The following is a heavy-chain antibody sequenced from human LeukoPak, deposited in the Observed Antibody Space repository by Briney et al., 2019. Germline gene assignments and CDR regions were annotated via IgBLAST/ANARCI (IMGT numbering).Heavy chain of an antibody. J-gene: IGHJ4*02. D-gene: IGHD5-18*01. CDR1: GGSISSGDYY. CDR3: ARVYGGYSYGTFDY. V-gene: IGHV4-30-4*01. Sequence: SQTLSLTCTVSGGSISSGDYYWSWIRQPPGKGLEWIGYIYYSGSTYYNPSLKSRFTISVDTSKNQFSLKLSSVTAADTAVYYCARVYGGYSYGTFDYWGQGTLVTVSS. CDR2: IYYSGST.